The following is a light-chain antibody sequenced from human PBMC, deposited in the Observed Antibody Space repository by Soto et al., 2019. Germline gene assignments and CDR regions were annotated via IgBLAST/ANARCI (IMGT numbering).Light chain of an antibody. CDR3: LQYGSSPYT. J-gene: IGKJ2*01. CDR1: QSVSSSY. CDR2: GAS. V-gene: IGKV3-20*01. Sequence: ELVVTQSPGTLSLSPGERATLSCRASQSVSSSYLAWYQQKPGQAPRPLIYGASSRATGIPDRFSGSGSGTDFTLTISRLEPEDFAVYYCLQYGSSPYTFGQGTKLEIK.